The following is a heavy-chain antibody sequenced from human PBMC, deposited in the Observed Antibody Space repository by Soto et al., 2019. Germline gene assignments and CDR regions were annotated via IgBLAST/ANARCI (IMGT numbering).Heavy chain of an antibody. J-gene: IGHJ6*02. CDR3: AKRRGGTANGFDG. CDR1: GFSFGDYG. Sequence: VQLVESGGDWVQPGRSLRLSCAASGFSFGDYGMQWVRQAPGTSLEWFAGVSWQSASIGYADSEKGRFTVSRDNAKTLRTLHMNRRSAEATALYHCAKRRGGTANGFDGWGQGTPVTVSS. CDR2: VSWQSASI. D-gene: IGHD2-15*01. V-gene: IGHV3-9*01.